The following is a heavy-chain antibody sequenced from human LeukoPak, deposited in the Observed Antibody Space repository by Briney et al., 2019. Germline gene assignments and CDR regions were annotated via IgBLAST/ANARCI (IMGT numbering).Heavy chain of an antibody. Sequence: GGSLKLSYAASGFTVSSYYMSWVRQAPGKGLEWVSVIYSGGSTYYADSVKGRFTISRDNSKSTLYLQMNSLRAEDTAVYYCARDRGCGDCYSPANDAFDIWGQETMVTVSS. V-gene: IGHV3-66*01. J-gene: IGHJ3*02. CDR2: IYSGGST. CDR3: ARDRGCGDCYSPANDAFDI. D-gene: IGHD2-21*02. CDR1: GFTVSSYY.